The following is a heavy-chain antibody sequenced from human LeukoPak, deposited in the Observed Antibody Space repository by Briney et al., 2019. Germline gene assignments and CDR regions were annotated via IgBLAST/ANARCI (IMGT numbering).Heavy chain of an antibody. Sequence: GGSLRLSCAASGFTFDDYGMSWVRQAPGKGLEWVSGINWNGGRTGYADSVKGRFTISRDNAKKSLYVQTNSLRAEDTALYYCAREYYGSGSYYNVGYWGQGTLVTVSS. V-gene: IGHV3-20*04. CDR3: AREYYGSGSYYNVGY. J-gene: IGHJ4*02. D-gene: IGHD3-10*01. CDR2: INWNGGRT. CDR1: GFTFDDYG.